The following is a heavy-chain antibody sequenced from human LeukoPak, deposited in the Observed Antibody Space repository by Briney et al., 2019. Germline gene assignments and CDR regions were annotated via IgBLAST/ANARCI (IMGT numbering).Heavy chain of an antibody. CDR2: IIPIFGTA. D-gene: IGHD1-26*01. CDR1: GGTFSSYA. Sequence: ASVKVSCKASGGTFSSYAISWVRQAPGQGLEWMGGIIPIFGTANYAQKSQGRVTITTDESTSTAYMELSSLRSEDTAVYYCASWLGISAPRYFDYWGQGTLVTVSS. CDR3: ASWLGISAPRYFDY. V-gene: IGHV1-69*05. J-gene: IGHJ4*02.